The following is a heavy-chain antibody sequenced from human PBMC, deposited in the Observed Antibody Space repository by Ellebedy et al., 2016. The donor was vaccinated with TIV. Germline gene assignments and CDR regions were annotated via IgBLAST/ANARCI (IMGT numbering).Heavy chain of an antibody. D-gene: IGHD2-21*01. CDR3: ARIVRGGGGYDY. Sequence: ASVKVSCKASGYTFTGYFMHWVRQAPGQGLEWVGMINPSGGSARFAQKLQGRVTMTSDTSISTAYMELSRLRSDDTAVYYCARIVRGGGGYDYWGQGTLVTVSS. CDR1: GYTFTGYF. V-gene: IGHV1-46*04. J-gene: IGHJ4*02. CDR2: INPSGGSA.